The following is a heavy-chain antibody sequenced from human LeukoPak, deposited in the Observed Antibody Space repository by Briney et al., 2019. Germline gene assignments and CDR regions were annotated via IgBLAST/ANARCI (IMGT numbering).Heavy chain of an antibody. CDR3: ARGIVGATAPDY. CDR1: GGSISSYK. V-gene: IGHV4-4*07. Sequence: KTSETLSLTCTVSGGSISSYKWSWIRQPAGKGLEWIGRIYSSGSTNYTPSLKSRVTMSVDTSKTQFSLKLSSVTAADTAVYYCARGIVGATAPDYWGQGALVIVSS. J-gene: IGHJ4*02. CDR2: IYSSGST. D-gene: IGHD1-26*01.